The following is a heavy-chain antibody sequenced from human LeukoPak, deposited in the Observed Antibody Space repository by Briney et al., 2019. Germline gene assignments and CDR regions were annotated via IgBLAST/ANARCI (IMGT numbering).Heavy chain of an antibody. V-gene: IGHV3-21*01. D-gene: IGHD3-22*01. CDR2: ISSSSSYI. CDR3: ARDGAETYYYDSSGYSSFDY. J-gene: IGHJ4*02. CDR1: GFTFSSYA. Sequence: GGSLRLSCAASGFTFSSYAMSWVRQAPGKGLEWVSSISSSSSYIYYADSVKGRFTISRDNAKNSLYLQMNSLRAEDTAVYYCARDGAETYYYDSSGYSSFDYWGQGTLVTVSS.